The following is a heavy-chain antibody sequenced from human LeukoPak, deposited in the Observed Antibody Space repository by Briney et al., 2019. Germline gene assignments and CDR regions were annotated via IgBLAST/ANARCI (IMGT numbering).Heavy chain of an antibody. Sequence: SETLSLTCAVYGGSFSGYYWSWIRQPPGKGLEWIGEINHSGSTNYNPSLKSRVTISVDKSKNQFSLRLSSVTAADTAVYFCARGGYYDSSGYSAAEYFQHWGQGTLITVSS. CDR1: GGSFSGYY. V-gene: IGHV4-34*01. D-gene: IGHD3-22*01. CDR2: INHSGST. CDR3: ARGGYYDSSGYSAAEYFQH. J-gene: IGHJ1*01.